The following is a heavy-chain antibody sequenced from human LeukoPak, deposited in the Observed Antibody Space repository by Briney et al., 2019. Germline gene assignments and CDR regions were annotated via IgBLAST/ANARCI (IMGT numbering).Heavy chain of an antibody. D-gene: IGHD3-3*01. CDR2: ISYDGSNK. J-gene: IGHJ4*02. CDR3: ARGDFWSGSPSYYFDY. Sequence: GGSLRLSCAASGFTFSSYAMHWVRQAPGKGLEWVAVISYDGSNKYYADSVKGRFTISRDNSKNTLYLPMNSLRAEDTAVYYCARGDFWSGSPSYYFDYWGQGTLVTVSS. CDR1: GFTFSSYA. V-gene: IGHV3-30*01.